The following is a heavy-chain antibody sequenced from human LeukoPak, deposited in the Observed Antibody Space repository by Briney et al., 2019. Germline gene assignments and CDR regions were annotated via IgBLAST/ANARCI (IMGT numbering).Heavy chain of an antibody. Sequence: SETLSLTCTVSGGSISSYYWSWIRQPPGKGLEWIGYIYYSGSTNYNPSLKSQVTISVDTSKNQFSLKLSSVTAADTAVYYCARGLLRRDGYNWVYWGQGTLVTVSS. V-gene: IGHV4-59*01. CDR1: GGSISSYY. CDR3: ARGLLRRDGYNWVY. D-gene: IGHD5-24*01. CDR2: IYYSGST. J-gene: IGHJ4*02.